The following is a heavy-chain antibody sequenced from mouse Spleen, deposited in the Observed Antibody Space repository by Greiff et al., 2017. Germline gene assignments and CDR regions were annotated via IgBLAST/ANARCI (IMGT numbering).Heavy chain of an antibody. CDR1: GFNIKDYY. CDR2: IDPEDGDT. D-gene: IGHD1-1*01. J-gene: IGHJ3*01. CDR3: TPHYYGSSSWFAY. Sequence: VQLKQSGAELVRPGASVKLSCTASGFNIKDYYMHWVKQRPEQGLEWIGRIDPEDGDTEYAPKFQGQATMTADTSSNTAYLQLSSLTSEDTAVYYCTPHYYGSSSWFAYWGQGTLVTVSA. V-gene: IGHV14-1*01.